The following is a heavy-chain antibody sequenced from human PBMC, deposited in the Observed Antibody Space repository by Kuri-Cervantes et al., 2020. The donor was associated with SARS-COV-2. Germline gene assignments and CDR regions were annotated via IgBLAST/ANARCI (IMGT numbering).Heavy chain of an antibody. J-gene: IGHJ4*02. Sequence: GSLRLSCTVSGGSISSYYWSWIRQPPGKGLEWIGEINHSGSTNYNPSLKGRVTISVDTSKNQFSLKLSSVTAADTAVYYCARGRMDYDFWSGYHTWSDYWGQGTLVTVSS. CDR2: INHSGST. CDR3: ARGRMDYDFWSGYHTWSDY. CDR1: GGSISSYY. D-gene: IGHD3-3*01. V-gene: IGHV4-34*01.